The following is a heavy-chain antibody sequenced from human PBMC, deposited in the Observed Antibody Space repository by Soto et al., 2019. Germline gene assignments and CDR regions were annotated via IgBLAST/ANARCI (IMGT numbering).Heavy chain of an antibody. D-gene: IGHD4-17*01. CDR3: AKVRFSDYGDYGAFDI. J-gene: IGHJ3*02. Sequence: GGSLRLSCAASGFTFSSYGMHWVRQAPGKGLEWVAVISYDGSNKYYADSVKGRLTISRDNSKNTLYLQMNSLRAEDTAVYYCAKVRFSDYGDYGAFDIWGQGTMVTVSS. CDR1: GFTFSSYG. V-gene: IGHV3-30*18. CDR2: ISYDGSNK.